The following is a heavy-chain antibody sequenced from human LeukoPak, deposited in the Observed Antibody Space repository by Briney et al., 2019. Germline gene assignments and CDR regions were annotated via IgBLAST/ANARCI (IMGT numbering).Heavy chain of an antibody. CDR3: AKDLRAVAGRGGAY. Sequence: GGSLSLSCAASGFTFSSYAMSWVRQAPGKGLEWVSAISGSGGSTYYADSVKGRFTISRDNSKNTLYLQMNSLRAEDTAVYYCAKDLRAVAGRGGAYWGQGTLVTVSS. J-gene: IGHJ4*02. D-gene: IGHD6-19*01. V-gene: IGHV3-23*01. CDR1: GFTFSSYA. CDR2: ISGSGGST.